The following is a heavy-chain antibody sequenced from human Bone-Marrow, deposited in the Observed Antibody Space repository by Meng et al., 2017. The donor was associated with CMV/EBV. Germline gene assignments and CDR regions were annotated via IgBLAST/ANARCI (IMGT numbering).Heavy chain of an antibody. D-gene: IGHD3-22*01. CDR2: IYYSGST. CDR3: ARDYYYDSSGYGY. CDR1: GGSISSYY. V-gene: IGHV4-59*12. J-gene: IGHJ4*02. Sequence: SETLSLTCTVSGGSISSYYWSWIRQPPGKGLEWIGYIYYSGSTNYNPSLKSRVTISVDTSKNQFSLKLSPVTAADTAVYYCARDYYYDSSGYGYWGQGTLVTVSS.